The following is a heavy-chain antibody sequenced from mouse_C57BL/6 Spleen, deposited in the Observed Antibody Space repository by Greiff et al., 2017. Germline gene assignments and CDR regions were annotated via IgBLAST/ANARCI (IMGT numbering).Heavy chain of an antibody. Sequence: VQLKESGAELVRPGSSVKMSCKTSGYTFTSYGINWVKQRPGQGLEWIGYIYIGNGYTEYNEKFKGKATLTSDTSSSTAYMQLSSLTSEDSAIYFCARGTTVVAKDFDYWGQGTTLTVSS. CDR1: GYTFTSYG. D-gene: IGHD1-1*01. CDR3: ARGTTVVAKDFDY. CDR2: IYIGNGYT. J-gene: IGHJ2*01. V-gene: IGHV1-58*01.